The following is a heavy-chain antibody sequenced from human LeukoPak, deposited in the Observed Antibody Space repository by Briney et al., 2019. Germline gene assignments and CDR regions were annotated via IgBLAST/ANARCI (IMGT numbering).Heavy chain of an antibody. D-gene: IGHD5-12*01. V-gene: IGHV4-4*09. CDR2: IYTSGST. CDR3: ARTVATIRNYYYYYYMDV. J-gene: IGHJ6*03. Sequence: SETLSLTCTVSGGSISSYYWSWIRQPPGKGLEWIGYIYTSGSTNYNTSLKSRVTISVNTSKNQFSLKLSSVTAADTAVYYCARTVATIRNYYYYYYMDVWGKGTTVTVSS. CDR1: GGSISSYY.